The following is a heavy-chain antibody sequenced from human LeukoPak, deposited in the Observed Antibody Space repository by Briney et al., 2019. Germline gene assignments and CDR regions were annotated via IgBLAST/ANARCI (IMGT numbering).Heavy chain of an antibody. J-gene: IGHJ6*03. CDR2: INHSGST. CDR1: GGSFSGYY. V-gene: IGHV4-34*01. CDR3: ARGALQYYYYYMDV. D-gene: IGHD4-11*01. Sequence: SETLSLTCAVYGGSFSGYYWSWIRQPPGKGLEWIGEINHSGSTNYNPSLKSRVTISVDTSKNQFSLKLSSVTAADTAVYYCARGALQYYYYYMDVWGKGTTVTVSS.